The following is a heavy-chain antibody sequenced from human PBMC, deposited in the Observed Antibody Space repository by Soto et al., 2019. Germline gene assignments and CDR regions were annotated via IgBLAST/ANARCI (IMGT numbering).Heavy chain of an antibody. V-gene: IGHV4-59*01. J-gene: IGHJ4*02. CDR3: ERSIEARPPFDH. CDR1: GGSISSYY. D-gene: IGHD6-6*01. CDR2: IYYSGST. Sequence: PSETLSLTCTVSGGSISSYYWSWIRQPPGKGLEWIGYIYYSGSTNYNPSLKSRVTISVDTSKNQFSLKLSSVTAADTAVYYCERSIEARPPFDHWGQGTLVTVSS.